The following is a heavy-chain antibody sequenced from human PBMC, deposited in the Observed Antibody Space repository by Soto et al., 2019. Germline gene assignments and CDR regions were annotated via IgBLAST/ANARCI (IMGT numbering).Heavy chain of an antibody. D-gene: IGHD1-26*01. CDR2: ISAYSGHT. CDR1: GYTFTDYS. V-gene: IGHV1-18*01. J-gene: IGHJ6*02. Sequence: QVQLVQSGGEVKKPGASVKVSCKASGYTFTDYSISWVRQAPGQGLEWLGWISAYSGHTKYVQHFKGRVTMTTYTPTSTAYMELRSLRSNNTAVYYCARDVEWELVELGLSFYGLGVWGLGTAITVSS. CDR3: ARDVEWELVELGLSFYGLGV.